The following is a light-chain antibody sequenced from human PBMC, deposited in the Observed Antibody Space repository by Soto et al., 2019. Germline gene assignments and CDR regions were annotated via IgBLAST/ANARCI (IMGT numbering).Light chain of an antibody. CDR3: QQYDRYSGRT. Sequence: DIQMTQSPSTLSASVGDGVTITCRASQTITTSLAWYQQKPGKAPKLLLYKASSLESGVPSRFSGSGSGTEFTLTISSLKPDDFATYYCQQYDRYSGRTFGQGTKVEI. CDR2: KAS. V-gene: IGKV1-5*03. CDR1: QTITTS. J-gene: IGKJ1*01.